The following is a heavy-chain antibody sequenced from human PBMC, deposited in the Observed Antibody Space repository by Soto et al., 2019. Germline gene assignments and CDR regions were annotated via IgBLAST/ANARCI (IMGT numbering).Heavy chain of an antibody. Sequence: ASVKVSCKASGYTFASYYMHWVRQAPGQGLEWMGIINPSGGSTSYAQKFQGRVTMTRDTSTSTVYMELSSLRSEDTAVYYCARAITIFGVVIEYYFDYWGQGTLVTVSS. V-gene: IGHV1-46*01. CDR1: GYTFASYY. CDR2: INPSGGST. CDR3: ARAITIFGVVIEYYFDY. D-gene: IGHD3-3*01. J-gene: IGHJ4*02.